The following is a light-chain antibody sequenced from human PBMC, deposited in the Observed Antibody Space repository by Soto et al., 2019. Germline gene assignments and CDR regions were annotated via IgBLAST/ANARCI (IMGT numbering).Light chain of an antibody. CDR3: SSYTTAYFYV. CDR2: EVS. CDR1: SSDVGNYKY. Sequence: QSVLTQPASVSGSPGQSITISCTGTSSDVGNYKYVSWYQQHPGKAPKLMIYEVSNRPSGVSNRFSGSKSGYTASLTISGLQAEDEGDYYCSSYTTAYFYVFGTGTKVTVL. V-gene: IGLV2-14*01. J-gene: IGLJ1*01.